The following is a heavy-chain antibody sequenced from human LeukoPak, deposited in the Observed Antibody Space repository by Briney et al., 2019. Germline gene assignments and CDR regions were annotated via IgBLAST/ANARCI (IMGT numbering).Heavy chain of an antibody. Sequence: PGGSLRLSXAASGFTFSDYYMSWIGQAPGKGLEWVSYISSSGSTIYYADSVKGRFTISRDNAKNSLYLQMNSLRAEDTAVYYRARGKVDTAMWVYWGQGTLVTVSS. J-gene: IGHJ4*02. CDR2: ISSSGSTI. V-gene: IGHV3-11*04. CDR1: GFTFSDYY. D-gene: IGHD5-18*01. CDR3: ARGKVDTAMWVY.